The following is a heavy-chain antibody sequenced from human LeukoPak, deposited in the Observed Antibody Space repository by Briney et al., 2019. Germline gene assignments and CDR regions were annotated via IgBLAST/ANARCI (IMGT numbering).Heavy chain of an antibody. V-gene: IGHV4-39*07. CDR1: GGSISSSSYY. D-gene: IGHD2-15*01. Sequence: SETLSLTCTVSGGSISSSSYYWGWIRQPPGKGLEWIGSIYYSGSTYYNPSLKSRVTISVDTSKNQFSLRLSSVTAADTAVYYCARDIRYCRGGSCYSSDLHYWGQGTLVTVSS. CDR3: ARDIRYCRGGSCYSSDLHY. CDR2: IYYSGST. J-gene: IGHJ4*02.